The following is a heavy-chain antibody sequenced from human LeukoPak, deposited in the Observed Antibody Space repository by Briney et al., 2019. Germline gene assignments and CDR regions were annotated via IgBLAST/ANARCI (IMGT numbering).Heavy chain of an antibody. CDR3: ANSNGYGLIDL. CDR1: GGSISTSNYY. CDR2: IYYSGST. V-gene: IGHV4-39*07. Sequence: SETLSLTCTVPGGSISTSNYYWGWIRQPPGKGLEWIGSIYYSGSTYYNPSLKSRVTISVDTSKNQFSLKLSSVTAADTAVYYCANSNGYGLIDLWGQGTMVTVSS. D-gene: IGHD3-22*01. J-gene: IGHJ3*01.